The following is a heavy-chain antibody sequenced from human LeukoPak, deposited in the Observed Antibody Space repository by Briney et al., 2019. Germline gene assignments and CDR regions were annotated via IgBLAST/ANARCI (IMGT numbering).Heavy chain of an antibody. CDR1: GVSISSSY. CDR3: ARAPLYSGGSGWSIYYFYAMDV. J-gene: IGHJ6*02. Sequence: SQTLSLTCTVSGVSISSSYWSWVRQPPGKGLEWIGYIDNSGSTHYNPSLKSRVTISLDTPKSQFSLKLSSVTAADTAVYYCARAPLYSGGSGWSIYYFYAMDVWGQGTTVTVSS. CDR2: IDNSGST. V-gene: IGHV4-59*01. D-gene: IGHD6-19*01.